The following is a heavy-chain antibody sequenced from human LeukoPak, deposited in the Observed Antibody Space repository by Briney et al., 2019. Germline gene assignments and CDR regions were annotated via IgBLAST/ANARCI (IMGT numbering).Heavy chain of an antibody. CDR2: IYYSGST. D-gene: IGHD6-13*01. Sequence: SETLSLTCTVSGGSISSSSYYWGWIRQPPGKGLEWIGSIYYSGSTYYNPSLKSRVSISIDTSKNQFSLNLSSVTAADTAVYYCASRAAGAFDYRGQGTLVTVSS. CDR3: ASRAAGAFDY. J-gene: IGHJ4*02. V-gene: IGHV4-39*01. CDR1: GGSISSSSYY.